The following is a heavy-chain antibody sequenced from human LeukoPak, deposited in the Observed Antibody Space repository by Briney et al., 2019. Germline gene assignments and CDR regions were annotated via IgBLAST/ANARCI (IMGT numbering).Heavy chain of an antibody. J-gene: IGHJ4*02. CDR2: ISYDGSNK. D-gene: IGHD3-9*01. CDR3: ARPPYYDILTGYTDLWGYFDY. V-gene: IGHV3-30*04. Sequence: GGSLRLSCAASGFTFSSYAMHWVRQAPGKGLEWVAVISYDGSNKYYADSVKGRFTICRDNSKNTLYLQMNSLRAEDTAVYYCARPPYYDILTGYTDLWGYFDYWGQGTLVTVSS. CDR1: GFTFSSYA.